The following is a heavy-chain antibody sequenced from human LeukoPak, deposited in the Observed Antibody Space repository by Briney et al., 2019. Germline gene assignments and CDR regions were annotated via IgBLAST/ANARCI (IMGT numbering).Heavy chain of an antibody. J-gene: IGHJ2*01. V-gene: IGHV3-30*18. CDR1: GFTFCSYG. Sequence: GRSLRLSCAASGFTFCSYGIHWVRQAPGKGLEWVAIISYDGSNKYYADSVQGRFTISRDNSKNTLYLQMNSLRAEDTAVYYCAKDLGGGSGCYDLWGRGTLVTVSS. D-gene: IGHD6-19*01. CDR3: AKDLGGGSGCYDL. CDR2: ISYDGSNK.